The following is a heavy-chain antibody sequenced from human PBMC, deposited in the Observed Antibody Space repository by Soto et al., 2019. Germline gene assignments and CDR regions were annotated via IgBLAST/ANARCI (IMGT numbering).Heavy chain of an antibody. CDR2: IIPILGIA. V-gene: IGHV1-69*02. J-gene: IGHJ6*02. D-gene: IGHD4-17*01. Sequence: QVQLVQSGAEVKKPGSSVKVSCKASGGTFSSYTISWVQQAPGQGLEWMGRIIPILGIANYAQKFQGRVTITADKSTSTAYMELSSLRSEDTAVYYCARAPTVVTSGYYGMDVWGQGTTVTVSS. CDR1: GGTFSSYT. CDR3: ARAPTVVTSGYYGMDV.